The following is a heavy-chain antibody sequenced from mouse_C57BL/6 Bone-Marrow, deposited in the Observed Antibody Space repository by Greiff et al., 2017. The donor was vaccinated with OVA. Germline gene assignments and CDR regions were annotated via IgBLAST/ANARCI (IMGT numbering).Heavy chain of an antibody. V-gene: IGHV14-1*01. J-gene: IGHJ4*01. CDR1: GFNIKDYY. CDR2: IDPEDGDT. Sequence: VQLQQSGAELVRPGASVKLSCTASGFNIKDYYMHWVKQRPEQGLEWIGRIDPEDGDTEYAPKFQGKATMTADTSSNTAYLQLSSLTSEDTAVYYCTAIYYDYDEGGYYAMDYWGQGTSVTVSS. D-gene: IGHD2-4*01. CDR3: TAIYYDYDEGGYYAMDY.